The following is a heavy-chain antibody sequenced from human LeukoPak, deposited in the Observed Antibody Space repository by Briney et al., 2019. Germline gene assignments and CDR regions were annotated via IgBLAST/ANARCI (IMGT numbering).Heavy chain of an antibody. Sequence: PSETLSLTCAVYGGSFSGYYWSWIRQPPGKGLEWIGEINHSGSTNYNPSLKSRVTISVDTSKNQFSLKLSSVTAVDTAVYYCVRGKKYYDILTGPYYYYGMDVWGQGTTVTVSS. CDR1: GGSFSGYY. D-gene: IGHD3-9*01. V-gene: IGHV4-34*01. CDR3: VRGKKYYDILTGPYYYYGMDV. CDR2: INHSGST. J-gene: IGHJ6*02.